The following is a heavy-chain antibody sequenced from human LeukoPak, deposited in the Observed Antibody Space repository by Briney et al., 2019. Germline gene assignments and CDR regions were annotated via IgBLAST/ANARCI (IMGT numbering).Heavy chain of an antibody. V-gene: IGHV3-53*01. CDR3: ARDSGERGSGSYLIAY. CDR2: MYSGGAT. CDR1: GFIVSGDY. Sequence: GGFLRLSCVVSGFIVSGDYMSWVRQAPGKGLEWVSVMYSGGATYYADSVKGRFTISRDNSKNTLYLQMNSLRVEDTAVYYCARDSGERGSGSYLIAYWGQGTLVTVSS. J-gene: IGHJ4*02. D-gene: IGHD3-10*01.